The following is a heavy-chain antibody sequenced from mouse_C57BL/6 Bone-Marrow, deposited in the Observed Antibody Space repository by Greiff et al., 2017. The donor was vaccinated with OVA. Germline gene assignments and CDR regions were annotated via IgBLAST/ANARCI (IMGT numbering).Heavy chain of an antibody. D-gene: IGHD1-1*01. CDR1: GYTFTDYY. J-gene: IGHJ2*01. V-gene: IGHV1-76*01. Sequence: QVQLQQPGAELVKPGASVKLSCKASGYTFTDYYINWVKQRPGQGLEWIARIYPGSGNTYYNEKFKGKATLTAEKSSSTAYMQLSSLTSEDSAVYFCARNFITTVVAGDYFDYWGQGTTLTVSS. CDR3: ARNFITTVVAGDYFDY. CDR2: IYPGSGNT.